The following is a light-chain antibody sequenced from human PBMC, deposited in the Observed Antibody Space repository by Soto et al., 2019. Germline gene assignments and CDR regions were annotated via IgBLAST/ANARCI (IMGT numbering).Light chain of an antibody. Sequence: DIQMTQSPSTLSASVGDRVTITCRASQSISSWLAWYQQKPGKAPKLLIYKASSLESGVPSRFSGSGSGTKFTSTISSLQPEYFATYYCQQYNSYWTFGPGTKVDIK. CDR1: QSISSW. CDR2: KAS. CDR3: QQYNSYWT. J-gene: IGKJ3*01. V-gene: IGKV1-5*03.